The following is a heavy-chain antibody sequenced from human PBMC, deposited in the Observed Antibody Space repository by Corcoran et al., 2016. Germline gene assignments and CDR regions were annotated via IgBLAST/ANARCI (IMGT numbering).Heavy chain of an antibody. CDR2: IWYDGSNK. J-gene: IGHJ4*02. D-gene: IGHD3-22*01. Sequence: QVQLVESGGGVVQPGRSLRLSCAASGFTFSSYGMHWVRQAPGKGLEWVAVIWYDGSNKYYADSVKGRFTISRDNSKNTLYLQMNSLRAEDTAVYYCARYWGLRNYYDSSGYSLGPFDYWGQGTLVTVSS. V-gene: IGHV3-33*01. CDR3: ARYWGLRNYYDSSGYSLGPFDY. CDR1: GFTFSSYG.